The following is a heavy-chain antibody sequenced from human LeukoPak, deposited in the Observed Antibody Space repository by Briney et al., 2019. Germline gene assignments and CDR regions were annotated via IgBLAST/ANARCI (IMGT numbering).Heavy chain of an antibody. D-gene: IGHD2-2*01. J-gene: IGHJ6*03. V-gene: IGHV3-48*01. CDR1: GFTFSTYR. CDR2: ISSSGDTI. Sequence: GGSLRLSCATSGFTFSTYRMNWVRQAPGKGLEWISYISSSGDTIYYADSVKGRFTISRDNAQNSLYLQMNSLRGEDTAVYYCAKIPIVVVPAAHLYYMDVWGKGTTVTVSS. CDR3: AKIPIVVVPAAHLYYMDV.